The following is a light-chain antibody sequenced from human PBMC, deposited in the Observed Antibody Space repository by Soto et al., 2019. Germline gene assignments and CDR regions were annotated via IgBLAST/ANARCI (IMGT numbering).Light chain of an antibody. CDR2: DAS. CDR1: QSVSSY. J-gene: IGKJ5*01. Sequence: EIVLTQSPATLSLSPGERATLSCRASQSVSSYLAWYQQKPGQAPRLLIYDASNRATGIPARFSGSGSGTDFTLTIRSLAPEDFAVYYCQQRSNWSITFGQGTRLEIK. CDR3: QQRSNWSIT. V-gene: IGKV3-11*01.